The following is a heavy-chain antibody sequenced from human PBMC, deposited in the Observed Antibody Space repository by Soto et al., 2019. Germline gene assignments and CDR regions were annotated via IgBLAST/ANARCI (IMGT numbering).Heavy chain of an antibody. Sequence: GKGLEWVSVIYSGGSTYYADSVKGRITISRHNSKNTLYLQMNSLRAEDTAVYYCESRYRFLEGLPKADYYYYMDVLGKGTTVTVS. CDR3: ESRYRFLEGLPKADYYYYMDV. J-gene: IGHJ6*03. D-gene: IGHD3-3*01. CDR2: IYSGGST. V-gene: IGHV3-53*04.